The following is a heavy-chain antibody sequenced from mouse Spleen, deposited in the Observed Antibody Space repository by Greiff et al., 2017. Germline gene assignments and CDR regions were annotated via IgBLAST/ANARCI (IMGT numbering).Heavy chain of an antibody. D-gene: IGHD1-2*01. J-gene: IGHJ2*01. Sequence: VKLQQSGPELVKPGASVKISCKASGYAFSSSWMNWVKQRPGKGLEWIGRIYPGDGDTNYNGKFKGKATLTADKSSSTAYMQLSSLTSEDSAVYFCAREATAGFDYWGQGTTLTVSS. CDR2: IYPGDGDT. CDR1: GYAFSSSW. V-gene: IGHV1-82*01. CDR3: AREATAGFDY.